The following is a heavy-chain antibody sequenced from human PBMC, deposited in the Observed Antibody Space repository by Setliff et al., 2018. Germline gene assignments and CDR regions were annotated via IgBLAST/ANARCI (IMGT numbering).Heavy chain of an antibody. CDR3: AGDRISRYYDSGAHAFDI. CDR2: IKGDGSEK. J-gene: IGHJ3*02. D-gene: IGHD3-22*01. Sequence: QPGGSLRLSCAASAFTFKNYWMSWVRQAPGKGLEWVANIKGDGSEKFYLDSVKGRFTISRDNAKNSLYLQMNSLRAEDTAVYYCAGDRISRYYDSGAHAFDIWGQGTMVTVSS. V-gene: IGHV3-7*03. CDR1: AFTFKNYW.